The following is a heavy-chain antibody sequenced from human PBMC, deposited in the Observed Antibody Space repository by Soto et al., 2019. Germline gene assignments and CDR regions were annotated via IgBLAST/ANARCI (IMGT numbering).Heavy chain of an antibody. CDR1: GFTFSSYG. D-gene: IGHD4-17*01. J-gene: IGHJ4*02. V-gene: IGHV3-33*01. CDR2: IWYDGSNK. Sequence: QVQLVESGGGVVQPGRSLRLSCAASGFTFSSYGMHWVRQAPGKGLEWVAVIWYDGSNKYYADSVKGRFTISRDNSKNTLYLQMNSLRAEDTAVYYCARALQYGDYLYFDYWGQGTLVTVSS. CDR3: ARALQYGDYLYFDY.